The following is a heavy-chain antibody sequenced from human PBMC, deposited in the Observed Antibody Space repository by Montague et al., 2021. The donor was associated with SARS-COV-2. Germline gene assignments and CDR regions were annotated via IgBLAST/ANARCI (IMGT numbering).Heavy chain of an antibody. J-gene: IGHJ6*02. Sequence: SLRLSCAASGFIVSSNYMSWVRQALGKGLEWISYIYSGGSTYYADSAKWLFTRSRDTSKNTLYLQKNRLSAEDTAVYYCSRDQRSYGSGSYYGHHDYYYGMDVWGQGTTVTVSS. CDR1: GFIVSSNY. CDR3: SRDQRSYGSGSYYGHHDYYYGMDV. D-gene: IGHD3-10*01. CDR2: IYSGGST. V-gene: IGHV3-66*02.